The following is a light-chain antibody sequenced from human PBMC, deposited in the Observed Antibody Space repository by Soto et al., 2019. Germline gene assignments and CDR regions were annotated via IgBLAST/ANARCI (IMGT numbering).Light chain of an antibody. CDR1: QSVSSY. V-gene: IGKV3-11*01. CDR3: QQRSNWPPIT. Sequence: EIVLTQSPATLSLSPGERATLSCRASQSVSSYLAWYQQKPGQAPRLLIYDASNRATGIPARFSGSGSGTDFTLTISSLEPEDFGVYYCQQRSNWPPITFGQGTGLEIK. J-gene: IGKJ5*01. CDR2: DAS.